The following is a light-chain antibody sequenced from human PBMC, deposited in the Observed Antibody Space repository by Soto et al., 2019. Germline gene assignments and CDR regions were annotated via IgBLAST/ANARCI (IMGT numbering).Light chain of an antibody. CDR3: QQYDSYPWT. CDR2: DAS. Sequence: DIQMTQSPSTLSASEGDRVTITCRASQSINKWLAWYQQKQGTAPKLLIYDASSLESGVPSRFSGSGSGTEFTLAISGLQPDDFATYHCQQYDSYPWTFGQGTKVETK. CDR1: QSINKW. V-gene: IGKV1-5*01. J-gene: IGKJ1*01.